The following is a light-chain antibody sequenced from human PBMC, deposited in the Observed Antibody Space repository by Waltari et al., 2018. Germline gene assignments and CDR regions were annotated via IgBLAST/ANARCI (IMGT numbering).Light chain of an antibody. CDR1: QSVSGN. V-gene: IGKV3-15*01. CDR3: QQYNDWPQT. CDR2: GAR. J-gene: IGKJ2*01. Sequence: IVMTQSPATLSVSPGERVTLSCRASQSVSGNLAWYQQKPGQAPRLLRYGARTRAAGVPPRFSGSGSGTEFTVTISSLQSEDFAVYYCQQYNDWPQTFGQGTKLETK.